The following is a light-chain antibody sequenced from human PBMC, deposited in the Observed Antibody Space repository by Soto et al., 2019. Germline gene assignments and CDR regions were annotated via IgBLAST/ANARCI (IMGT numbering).Light chain of an antibody. CDR1: QSVSSF. J-gene: IGKJ5*01. Sequence: EIVLTQSPATLSLSPGERATLSCRASQSVSSFLAWYQQKPGQAPRLLIYGTSNRATGIPARFSGSGSGTDYTLTISSLEPEDFAVYYCQQRTRWPMTFGQGTRLEIK. CDR2: GTS. CDR3: QQRTRWPMT. V-gene: IGKV3-11*01.